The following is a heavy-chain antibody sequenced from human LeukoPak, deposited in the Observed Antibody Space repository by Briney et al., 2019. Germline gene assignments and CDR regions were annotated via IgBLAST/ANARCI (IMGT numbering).Heavy chain of an antibody. D-gene: IGHD3-10*01. V-gene: IGHV1-8*03. CDR2: MNPNSGNT. CDR3: ARAPRITMVRGVIYWFDP. Sequence: GASVKVSCKASGYTFTSYDINWVRQATGQGLEWMGWMNPNSGNTGYAQKFQGRVTITRNTSISTAYMELSSLRSEDTAVYYCARAPRITMVRGVIYWFDPWGQGTLATVSS. CDR1: GYTFTSYD. J-gene: IGHJ5*02.